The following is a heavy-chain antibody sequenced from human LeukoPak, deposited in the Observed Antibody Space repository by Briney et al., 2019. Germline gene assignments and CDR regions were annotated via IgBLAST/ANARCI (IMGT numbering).Heavy chain of an antibody. D-gene: IGHD1-26*01. Sequence: GGSLRLSCAASGFTFSSYSMIWVRQAPGKGREGVSYISSSSSTIYYADSVKGRFTISRHNAKNSLYLQINSLRAEDTAVYYCARSPGGSWLAAFDIWGQGTMVTVSS. CDR1: GFTFSSYS. V-gene: IGHV3-48*01. J-gene: IGHJ3*02. CDR3: ARSPGGSWLAAFDI. CDR2: ISSSSSTI.